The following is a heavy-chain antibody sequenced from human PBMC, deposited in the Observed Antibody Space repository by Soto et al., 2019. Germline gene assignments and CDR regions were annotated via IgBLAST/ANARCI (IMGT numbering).Heavy chain of an antibody. CDR2: IIPIFGTA. V-gene: IGHV1-69*13. Sequence: SVKVSCKASGGTFSSYAISWVRQAPGQGLEWMGGIIPIFGTANYAQKFQSRVTITADESTSTAYMELSSLRSEDTAVYYCARAPPEGHVLYYFDYWGQGTLVTVSS. CDR1: GGTFSSYA. J-gene: IGHJ4*02. CDR3: ARAPPEGHVLYYFDY.